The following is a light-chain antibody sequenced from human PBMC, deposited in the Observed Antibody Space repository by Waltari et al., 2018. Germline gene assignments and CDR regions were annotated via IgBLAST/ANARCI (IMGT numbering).Light chain of an antibody. Sequence: DIQMSQSPSTLSASVGDGVTITCRASQSIGSRLAWYQQKPGKAPKLLIYKASSLEGGVPSRFSGRGSGTDFTFTISSLQPDDFAVYFCQQYTTFPTFGPGTKVDI. V-gene: IGKV1-5*03. J-gene: IGKJ3*01. CDR2: KAS. CDR3: QQYTTFPT. CDR1: QSIGSR.